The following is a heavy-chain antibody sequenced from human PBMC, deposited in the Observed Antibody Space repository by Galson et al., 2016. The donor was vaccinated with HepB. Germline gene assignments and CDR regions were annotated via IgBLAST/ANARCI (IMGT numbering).Heavy chain of an antibody. CDR1: GFTFGDYA. D-gene: IGHD6-6*01. V-gene: IGHV3-49*03. Sequence: SLRLSCAASGFTFGDYAMSWFRQAPGKGLEWVGFIRSKDFGATTEYAASVKGRFTISRDDSKSIAYLQMNSLKTEDTAVYYCTRDFMDYSSSSPPFDSWGQGTLVTVSS. J-gene: IGHJ4*02. CDR3: TRDFMDYSSSSPPFDS. CDR2: IRSKDFGATT.